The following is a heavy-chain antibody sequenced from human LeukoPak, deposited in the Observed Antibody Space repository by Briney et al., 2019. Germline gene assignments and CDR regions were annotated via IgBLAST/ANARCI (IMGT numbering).Heavy chain of an antibody. CDR2: ICASNGNT. V-gene: IGHV1-18*01. J-gene: IGHJ4*02. Sequence: GASVKVSCKASGYTFTSYGISWVRQAPGQGLEWMVWICASNGNTNYAQKLQGRVTMTTDTSTSTAYMELRSLRSDDTAVYYCARAAGGFWGYYDFWSGYSDYFDYWGQGTLVTVSS. D-gene: IGHD3-3*01. CDR3: ARAAGGFWGYYDFWSGYSDYFDY. CDR1: GYTFTSYG.